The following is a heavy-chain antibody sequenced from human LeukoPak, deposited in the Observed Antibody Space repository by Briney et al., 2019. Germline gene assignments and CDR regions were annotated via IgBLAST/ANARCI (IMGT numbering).Heavy chain of an antibody. Sequence: SETLSLTCTVSGGSISSRHYYGGWVRQPPGKGLEWIGSISYSGSIHYNPSLKSRVTISVDTSKNHFSLRLSSVTAADTAVYYCATLEIGDYYFDYWGQGTLVTVSS. V-gene: IGHV4-39*01. CDR2: ISYSGSI. CDR3: ATLEIGDYYFDY. CDR1: GGSISSRHYY. J-gene: IGHJ4*02. D-gene: IGHD3-10*01.